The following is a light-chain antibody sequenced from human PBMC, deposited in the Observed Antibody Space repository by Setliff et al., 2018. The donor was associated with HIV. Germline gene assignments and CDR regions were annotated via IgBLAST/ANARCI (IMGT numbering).Light chain of an antibody. CDR2: DNN. CDR3: GTWDSSLSAYV. J-gene: IGLJ1*01. Sequence: ELTQPPSVSAAPGQKVTISCSGSSSNIGNNYVSWYQHLPGTAPRLLIYDNNKRPSGIPDRFSGSKSGTSATLGITGLQTGDEADYFCGTWDSSLSAYVFGTGTKVTVL. CDR1: SSNIGNNY. V-gene: IGLV1-51*01.